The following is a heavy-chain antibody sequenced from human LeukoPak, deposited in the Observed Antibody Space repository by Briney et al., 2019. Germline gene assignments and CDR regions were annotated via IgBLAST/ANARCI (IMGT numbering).Heavy chain of an antibody. V-gene: IGHV3-7*01. D-gene: IGHD5-12*01. CDR1: GFTFSSYW. CDR2: IKQDGSEK. CDR3: ARGGHYDVDY. Sequence: GGSLRLSCTVSGFTFSSYWMSWVRQAPGKGLEWVANIKQDGSEKYYVDSVKGRFTISRDNAKNSLYLQMNSLRAEDTAVYYCARGGHYDVDYWGQGTLVTVSS. J-gene: IGHJ4*02.